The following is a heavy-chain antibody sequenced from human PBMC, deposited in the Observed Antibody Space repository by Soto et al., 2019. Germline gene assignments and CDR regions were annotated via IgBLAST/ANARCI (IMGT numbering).Heavy chain of an antibody. CDR1: GFTFNYYP. CDR2: VSFDGSNK. D-gene: IGHD6-19*01. V-gene: IGHV3-30-3*01. J-gene: IGHJ6*02. Sequence: QMQLVESGGGVVQPGGSLRLSCAASGFTFNYYPMHWVRQAPGKGLEWVAVVSFDGSNKYYAAAVKGRFTISKDNSKNTRFLKMNGLRREETFVYYCARLPGPLVAVLYIYPLDGREAMADVDVWGQGTTVTVSS. CDR3: ARLPGPLVAVLYIYPLDGREAMADVDV.